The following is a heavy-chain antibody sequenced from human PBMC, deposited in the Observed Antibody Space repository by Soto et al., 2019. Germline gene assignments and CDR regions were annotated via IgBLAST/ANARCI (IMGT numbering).Heavy chain of an antibody. V-gene: IGHV3-33*01. D-gene: IGHD1-26*01. CDR1: GFTFTTSG. CDR3: ARGSNSGFDY. Sequence: QVQLVESGGGVVQPGTSLRLSCAASGFTFTTSGMHWVRQAPGKGLEWVAIIWYDGSKKYHADSVKGRFTISRDNSNNTLYLQMNSLRVEGTAVYYCARGSNSGFDYWGQGTLVTVSS. J-gene: IGHJ4*02. CDR2: IWYDGSKK.